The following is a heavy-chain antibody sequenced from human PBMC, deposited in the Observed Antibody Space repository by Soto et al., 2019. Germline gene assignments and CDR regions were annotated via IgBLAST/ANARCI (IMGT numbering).Heavy chain of an antibody. CDR2: ISAYNGNT. V-gene: IGHV1-18*01. D-gene: IGHD3-22*01. CDR1: GYTFTSYG. J-gene: IGHJ4*02. CDR3: ARDDGDSSGYLLDY. Sequence: GASVKVSCKASGYTFTSYGISWVRQAPGQGLEWMGWISAYNGNTNYAQKFQGRVTMTRDTSTSTVYMELSSLRSEDTAVYYCARDDGDSSGYLLDYWGQGTLVTVSS.